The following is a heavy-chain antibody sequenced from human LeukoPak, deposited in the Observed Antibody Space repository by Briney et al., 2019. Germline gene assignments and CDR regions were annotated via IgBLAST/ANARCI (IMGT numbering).Heavy chain of an antibody. D-gene: IGHD2-15*01. CDR1: GFTFSSYW. CDR3: ARDYRRPAPSNWFDP. J-gene: IGHJ5*02. V-gene: IGHV3-48*04. Sequence: PGGSLRLSCAASGFTFSSYWMTWVRQAPGKGLEWVSYISSSGSTIYYADSVKGRFTISRDNAKNSLYLQMNSLRAEDTAVYYCARDYRRPAPSNWFDPWGQGTLVTVSS. CDR2: ISSSGSTI.